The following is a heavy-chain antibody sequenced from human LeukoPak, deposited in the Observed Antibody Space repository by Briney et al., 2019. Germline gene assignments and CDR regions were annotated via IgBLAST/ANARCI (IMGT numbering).Heavy chain of an antibody. D-gene: IGHD3-10*02. CDR3: AELGITMIGGV. J-gene: IGHJ6*03. CDR1: GFTFNSYT. Sequence: GGSLRLSCAASGFTFNSYTVNWVRQAPGKGLEWVSYISSSGSTIYYADSVKGRFTISRDNAKNSLYLQMNSLRAEDTAVYYCAELGITMIGGVWGKGTTVTISS. CDR2: ISSSGSTI. V-gene: IGHV3-48*04.